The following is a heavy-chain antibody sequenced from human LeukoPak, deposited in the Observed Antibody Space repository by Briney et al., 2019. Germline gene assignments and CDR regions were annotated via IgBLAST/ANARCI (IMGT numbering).Heavy chain of an antibody. V-gene: IGHV3-30*02. CDR2: IWYDGSNK. Sequence: GGSLRLSCAASGFTFSSYGMHWVRQAPGKGLEWMTFIWYDGSNKYYADSVKGRFSISRDNSKNTVYLQMNSLRVEDTAIYYCAKGDYGDSEANLDYWGQGTLVIVSS. CDR3: AKGDYGDSEANLDY. D-gene: IGHD4-17*01. CDR1: GFTFSSYG. J-gene: IGHJ4*02.